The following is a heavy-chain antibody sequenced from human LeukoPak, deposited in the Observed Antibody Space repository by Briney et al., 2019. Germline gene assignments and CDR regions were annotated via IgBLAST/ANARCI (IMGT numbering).Heavy chain of an antibody. CDR2: INHSGYT. J-gene: IGHJ4*02. CDR1: GVSFDDYY. D-gene: IGHD4-17*01. Sequence: SETLSLTCAVSGVSFDDYYWAWVRQTPGKGLEWIGEINHSGYTNDSPSLKSRVTLSIDTSRKQFSLNLRSVTVPDACIYYCTRMTTGHDYWGQGTLVTVSS. V-gene: IGHV4-34*01. CDR3: TRMTTGHDY.